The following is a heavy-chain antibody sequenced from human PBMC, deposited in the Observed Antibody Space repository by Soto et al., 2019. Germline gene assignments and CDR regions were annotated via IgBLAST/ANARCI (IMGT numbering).Heavy chain of an antibody. Sequence: SETLSLTCAVSGGSISSGGYSWGWIRQPPGKGLEWIGSIYHSGSTYYNPSLKSRVTISVDRSKNQFSLKLSSVTAADTAVYYCAGGIAARPLGYWGQGTLVTVSS. D-gene: IGHD6-6*01. V-gene: IGHV4-30-2*01. CDR3: AGGIAARPLGY. CDR2: IYHSGST. CDR1: GGSISSGGYS. J-gene: IGHJ4*02.